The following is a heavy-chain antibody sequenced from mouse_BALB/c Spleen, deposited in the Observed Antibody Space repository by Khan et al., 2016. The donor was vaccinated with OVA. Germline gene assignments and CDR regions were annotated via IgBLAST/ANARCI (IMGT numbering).Heavy chain of an antibody. V-gene: IGHV1-4*01. CDR3: TREGPVCVSYGACFAY. Sequence: QVQLQQSGAELARPGASVKISCKASGYTFTSYTMHWVKQRPGQGLEWMGYINPSNDYTNYNQKFKDKATLTADKSSSTAYMQLSSLTSEDSAVYSCTREGPVCVSYGACFAYWGQGTLVTVSA. CDR1: GYTFTSYT. J-gene: IGHJ3*01. D-gene: IGHD1-1*02. CDR2: INPSNDYT.